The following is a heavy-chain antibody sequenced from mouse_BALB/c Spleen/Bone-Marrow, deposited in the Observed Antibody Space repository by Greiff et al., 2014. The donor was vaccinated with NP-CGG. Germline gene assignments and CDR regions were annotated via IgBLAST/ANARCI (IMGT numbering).Heavy chain of an antibody. CDR3: ARGGIYWYFDV. V-gene: IGHV2-9*02. J-gene: IGHJ1*01. CDR2: IWAGGST. CDR1: GFSFTSYG. Sequence: VQLVESGPGLVAPSQSLSITCTVSGFSFTSYGVHWVRQPPGKGLEWLGVIWAGGSTNYNSALMSRLSISKDNSKSQVFLKVNSLQTDDTAMYYCARGGIYWYFDVWGAGTTVTVSS.